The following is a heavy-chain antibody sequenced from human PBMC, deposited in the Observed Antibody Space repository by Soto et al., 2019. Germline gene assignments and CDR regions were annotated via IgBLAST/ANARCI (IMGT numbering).Heavy chain of an antibody. Sequence: GGSLRLSCAASGFTFSSYAMHWIRQAPGKGLEWVAVISYDGSNKYYADSVKGRFTISRDNSKNTLYLQMNSLRAEDTAVYYCARDGAARIYYYYGMDVWGQGXTVTVSS. CDR1: GFTFSSYA. V-gene: IGHV3-30-3*01. CDR2: ISYDGSNK. D-gene: IGHD6-6*01. CDR3: ARDGAARIYYYYGMDV. J-gene: IGHJ6*02.